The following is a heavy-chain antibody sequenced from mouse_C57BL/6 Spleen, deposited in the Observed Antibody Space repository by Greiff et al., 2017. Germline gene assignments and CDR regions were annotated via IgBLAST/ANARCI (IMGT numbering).Heavy chain of an antibody. Sequence: ESGPGLVKPSQSLSLTCSVTGYSTTSGYYWNWIRQFPGNKLEWMGYISYDGSNNYNPSLKNRISITRDTSKNQFFLKLNSVTTEDTATYYCARVGFTTVVFDYWGQGTTLTVSS. V-gene: IGHV3-6*01. J-gene: IGHJ2*01. CDR2: ISYDGSN. CDR1: GYSTTSGYY. CDR3: ARVGFTTVVFDY. D-gene: IGHD1-1*01.